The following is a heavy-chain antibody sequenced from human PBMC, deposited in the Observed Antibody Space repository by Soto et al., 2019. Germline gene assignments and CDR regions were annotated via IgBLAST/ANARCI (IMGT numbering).Heavy chain of an antibody. V-gene: IGHV4-34*02. J-gene: IGHJ5*02. Sequence: QVQLQQWGAGLLKPSETLSLTCAVYDGSLSDDYYTWTRQSPGKGLEWIGEIHPSGSTYYNPFLTTRVTLSQDTSKKQFSLNLISVTGADTGEYYCSRGNDAYKGGRTWGQGTLVTVSS. CDR2: IHPSGST. D-gene: IGHD1-1*01. CDR3: SRGNDAYKGGRT. CDR1: DGSLSDDY.